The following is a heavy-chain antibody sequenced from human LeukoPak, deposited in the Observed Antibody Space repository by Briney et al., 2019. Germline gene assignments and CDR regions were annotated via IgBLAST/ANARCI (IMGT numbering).Heavy chain of an antibody. J-gene: IGHJ4*02. Sequence: GGSLRLSCAASGFTVSSNYVSWVRQAPGKGLEWVANIKEDGTKTNYVDSVKGRFTVSRDNAQNSLYLQMNSLTPEDTAVYFCARGEAFCDYWGQGALVTVSS. V-gene: IGHV3-7*05. CDR3: ARGEAFCDY. CDR2: IKEDGTKT. CDR1: GFTVSSNY.